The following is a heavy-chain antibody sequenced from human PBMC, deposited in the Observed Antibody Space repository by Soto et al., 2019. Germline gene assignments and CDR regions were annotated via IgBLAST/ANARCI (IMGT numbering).Heavy chain of an antibody. J-gene: IGHJ3*02. CDR3: SIGSWSAEAFDI. V-gene: IGHV1-69*02. CDR1: GGTFSTYT. Sequence: QVHLVQSGAEVKKPGSSVKVSCKAAGGTFSTYTLIWVRQAPGQGLEWMGRIIPMLAVTNSAQTFQGRVTLTADKSTSTAFMELTSLRSDDTAVYYCSIGSWSAEAFDIWGQGTMVTVSS. CDR2: IIPMLAVT. D-gene: IGHD6-13*01.